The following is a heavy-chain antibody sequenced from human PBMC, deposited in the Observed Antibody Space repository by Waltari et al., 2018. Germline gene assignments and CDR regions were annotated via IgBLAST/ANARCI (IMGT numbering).Heavy chain of an antibody. CDR3: ARVPHRSTGWLQAPYNFDF. CDR1: GYTFTSYG. CDR2: ISVFIGHT. J-gene: IGHJ4*02. Sequence: QVQLVQSGNEVKKPGASVKVSCKASGYTFTSYGISWVRQAPGQGLEWMGWISVFIGHTNYAQRLQGRVSMTADTSTSTSYMELRSLISDDTAVYYCARVPHRSTGWLQAPYNFDFWGQGTLVTVSS. V-gene: IGHV1-18*01. D-gene: IGHD6-19*01.